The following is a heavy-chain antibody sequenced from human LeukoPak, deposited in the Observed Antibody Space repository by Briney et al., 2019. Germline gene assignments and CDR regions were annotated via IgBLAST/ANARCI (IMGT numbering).Heavy chain of an antibody. CDR1: GGTFSSYA. D-gene: IGHD6-19*01. CDR3: ARGISGWSYAYYYYYYMDV. J-gene: IGHJ6*03. CDR2: IIPIFGTA. Sequence: ASVKVSCKASGGTFSSYAISWVRQAPGQGLEWMGGIIPIFGTANYAQKFQGRVTITRNTSISTAYMELSSLRSEDTAVYYCARGISGWSYAYYYYYYMDVWGKGTTVTVSS. V-gene: IGHV1-69*05.